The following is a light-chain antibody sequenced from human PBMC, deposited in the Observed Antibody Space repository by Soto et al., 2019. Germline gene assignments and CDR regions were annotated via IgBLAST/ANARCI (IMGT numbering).Light chain of an antibody. CDR1: SSHIGSNY. Sequence: QAVVTQPPSASGTPGQRVTISCSGSSSHIGSNYVYWYQQLPGTVPQLLIYRNSERPSGVPDRFSGSKSGTSASLAISGLRSEDEADYYCAAWDDSLSGVVFGGGTKLTVL. V-gene: IGLV1-47*01. CDR3: AAWDDSLSGVV. J-gene: IGLJ2*01. CDR2: RNS.